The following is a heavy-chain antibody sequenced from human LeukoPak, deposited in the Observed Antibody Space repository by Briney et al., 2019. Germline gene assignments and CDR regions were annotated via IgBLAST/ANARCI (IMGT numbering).Heavy chain of an antibody. V-gene: IGHV3-74*01. CDR2: INSDGSST. Sequence: GGSLRLSCAASGFTFSSYWMHWVRQAPGKGVVWVSRINSDGSSTNYADSVKGGVTISRDNAKNTLYLQMNSLRAEDTAVYYCARDLQGYYDSSGYPYYWGQGTLVTVSS. CDR1: GFTFSSYW. D-gene: IGHD3-22*01. CDR3: ARDLQGYYDSSGYPYY. J-gene: IGHJ4*02.